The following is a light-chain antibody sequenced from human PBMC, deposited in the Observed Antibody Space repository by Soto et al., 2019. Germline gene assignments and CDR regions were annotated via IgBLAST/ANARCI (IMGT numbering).Light chain of an antibody. CDR3: QQYGPSRT. V-gene: IGKV3-20*01. Sequence: EIVLTQSPGTLSLSPGERATLSCRASQSVSSSYLAWYQQKPGQAPRLLIYGASSRATGIPDRFSGSGSGTDFTLTISRLEPEDFGVYYCQQYGPSRTFGQGTKVDIK. CDR1: QSVSSSY. CDR2: GAS. J-gene: IGKJ1*01.